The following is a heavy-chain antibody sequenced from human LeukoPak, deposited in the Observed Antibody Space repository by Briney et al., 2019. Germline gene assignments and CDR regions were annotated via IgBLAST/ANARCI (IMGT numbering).Heavy chain of an antibody. V-gene: IGHV4-34*01. CDR2: INHSGST. Sequence: SETLSLTCAVYGGSFSGYYWSWIRPPPGKGLEWIGEINHSGSTNYNPSLKSRVTISVDTSKNQFSLKLSSVTAADTAVYYCARRVSRHYYDSSRIDYWGQGTLVTVSS. CDR3: ARRVSRHYYDSSRIDY. D-gene: IGHD3-22*01. CDR1: GGSFSGYY. J-gene: IGHJ4*02.